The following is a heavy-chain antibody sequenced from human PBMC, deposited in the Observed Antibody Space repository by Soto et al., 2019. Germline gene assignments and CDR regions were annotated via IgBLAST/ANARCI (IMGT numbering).Heavy chain of an antibody. CDR3: ANSGIAAAGTRPASYYYYGMDV. J-gene: IGHJ6*02. D-gene: IGHD6-13*01. Sequence: ASVKVSCKASGYTFTSYGISWVRQAPGQGLERMGGMNPNSGNTGYAQKFQGRVTMTRNTSISTAYMELSSLRSEEAAVYDCANSGIAAAGTRPASYYYYGMDVWGQAITVTV. CDR2: MNPNSGNT. CDR1: GYTFTSYG. V-gene: IGHV1-8*02.